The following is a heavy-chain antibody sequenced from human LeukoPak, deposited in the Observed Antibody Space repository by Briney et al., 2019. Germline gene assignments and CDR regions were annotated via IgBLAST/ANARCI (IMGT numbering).Heavy chain of an antibody. V-gene: IGHV4-39*02. Sequence: SETLSLTCTVSGGSISSSSYYWGWLRQPPGKGLERIGSIYYSGSTYYNPSLKSRVTISVDTSKNQFSLKLSSVTAADTAVYYCAREDTGYYYYYMDVWGKGTTVTVSS. D-gene: IGHD5-18*01. J-gene: IGHJ6*03. CDR1: GGSISSSSYY. CDR3: AREDTGYYYYYMDV. CDR2: IYYSGST.